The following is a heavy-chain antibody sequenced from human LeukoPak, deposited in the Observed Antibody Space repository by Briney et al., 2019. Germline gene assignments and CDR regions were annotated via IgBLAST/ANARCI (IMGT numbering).Heavy chain of an antibody. Sequence: SETPSLTCAVYGGSFSGYYWGWIRQSPQKGLEWIGEINHSGSTNYNPSLKSRVTMSVDTSKSQFSLKLSSMTAADTAVYYCARSHDYDSSGYSDDYWGQGILVTVSS. CDR1: GGSFSGYY. J-gene: IGHJ4*02. CDR2: INHSGST. V-gene: IGHV4-34*01. CDR3: ARSHDYDSSGYSDDY. D-gene: IGHD3-22*01.